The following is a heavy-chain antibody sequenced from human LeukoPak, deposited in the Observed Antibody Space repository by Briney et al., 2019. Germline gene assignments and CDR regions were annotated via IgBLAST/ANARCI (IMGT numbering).Heavy chain of an antibody. CDR3: ARDRRIAAAGLGVAHPFDY. J-gene: IGHJ4*02. CDR2: INSDGSST. V-gene: IGHV3-74*01. Sequence: GGSLRLSCAASGFTFSSYRMHWVRQAPGKGLVWVSRINSDGSSTSYADSVKGRFTISRDNAKNTLYLQMNSLRAEDTAVYYCARDRRIAAAGLGVAHPFDYWGQGTLVTVSS. CDR1: GFTFSSYR. D-gene: IGHD6-13*01.